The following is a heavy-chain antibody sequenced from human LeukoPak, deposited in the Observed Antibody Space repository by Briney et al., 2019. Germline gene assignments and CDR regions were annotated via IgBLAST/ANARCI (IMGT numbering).Heavy chain of an antibody. CDR1: GYIFTGYY. V-gene: IGHV1-2*02. J-gene: IGHJ5*02. CDR3: ARKGPQNWFDP. Sequence: ASVKVSCKASGYIFTGYYLHWVRQAPGQGLEWMGWINPNSGVSNYAQNFQGRVTMTRDTSISTAYMELSRLRSDDTAVYYCARKGPQNWFDPWGQGTLVTVSS. CDR2: INPNSGVS.